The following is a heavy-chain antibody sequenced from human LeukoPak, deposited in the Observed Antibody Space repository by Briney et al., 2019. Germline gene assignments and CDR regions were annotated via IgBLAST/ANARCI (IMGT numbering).Heavy chain of an antibody. CDR2: IGGIGVRT. V-gene: IGHV3-23*01. CDR3: AKDRLGGPYFFHY. J-gene: IGHJ4*02. D-gene: IGHD3-16*01. Sequence: GRSLRLSCASSGFTFSSYAMSWVRQAPGKGLEWVSTIGGIGVRTYYADSVKGRFTISRDNSKNTLYLQINSLRAEDTAVYFCAKDRLGGPYFFHYWGQGTLVTVSS. CDR1: GFTFSSYA.